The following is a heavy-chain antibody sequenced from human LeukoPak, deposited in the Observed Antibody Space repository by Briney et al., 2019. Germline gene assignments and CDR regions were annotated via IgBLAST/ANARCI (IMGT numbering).Heavy chain of an antibody. CDR1: GYTFTGYY. V-gene: IGHV1-2*02. J-gene: IGHJ3*02. Sequence: ASVKVSCKASGYTFTGYYMHWVRQAPGQGLEWMGWINPNSGGTNYAQKFQGRVTMTRDTSISTAYMELSRLRSDDTAVYYCASRIAVAAGRKAGRVDAFDIWGQGTMATVSS. D-gene: IGHD6-19*01. CDR2: INPNSGGT. CDR3: ASRIAVAAGRKAGRVDAFDI.